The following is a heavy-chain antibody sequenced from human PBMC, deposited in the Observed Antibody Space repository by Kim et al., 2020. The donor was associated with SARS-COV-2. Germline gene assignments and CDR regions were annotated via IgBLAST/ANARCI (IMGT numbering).Heavy chain of an antibody. Sequence: ASVKVSCKASGYTFTGYYMHWVRQAPGQGLEWMGWINPNSGGTNYAQKFQGRVTMTRDTSISTAYMELSRLRSDDTAVYYCARVNTVRGVIDWRDPTYYYYYGMNVWGQGTTVTVSS. V-gene: IGHV1-2*02. CDR3: ARVNTVRGVIDWRDPTYYYYYGMNV. D-gene: IGHD3-10*01. CDR2: INPNSGGT. CDR1: GYTFTGYY. J-gene: IGHJ6*02.